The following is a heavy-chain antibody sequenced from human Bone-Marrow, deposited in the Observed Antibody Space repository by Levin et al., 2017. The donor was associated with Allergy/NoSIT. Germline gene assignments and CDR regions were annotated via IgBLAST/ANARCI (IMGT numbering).Heavy chain of an antibody. CDR3: ARVEIVVVPAAILPYYYYGMDV. CDR1: GFTFSDYY. D-gene: IGHD2-2*01. CDR2: ISSSGSTI. J-gene: IGHJ6*02. V-gene: IGHV3-11*01. Sequence: GESLKISCAASGFTFSDYYMSWIRQAPGKGLEWVSYISSSGSTIYYADSVKGRFTISRDNAKNSLYLQMNSLRAEDTAVYYCARVEIVVVPAAILPYYYYGMDVWGQGTTVTVSS.